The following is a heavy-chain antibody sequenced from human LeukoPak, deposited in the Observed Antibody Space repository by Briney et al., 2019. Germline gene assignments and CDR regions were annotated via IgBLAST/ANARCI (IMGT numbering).Heavy chain of an antibody. J-gene: IGHJ6*04. D-gene: IGHD3-10*01. CDR2: IYYSWST. CDR1: VGSISIYY. CDR3: ARADLWFGELSTYYGYGMDA. Sequence: AAQTLALTRSVSVGSISIYYRSWIRQPPGKGLEWSRYIYYSWSTNYNPSLKSRVTISVCTSMTQYSLMLSSVTASNTAVYYCARADLWFGELSTYYGYGMDAWGKGTTVTVSS. V-gene: IGHV4-59*01.